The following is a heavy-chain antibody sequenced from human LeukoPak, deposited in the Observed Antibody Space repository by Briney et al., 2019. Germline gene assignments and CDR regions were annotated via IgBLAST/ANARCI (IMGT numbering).Heavy chain of an antibody. D-gene: IGHD3-9*01. CDR2: ISYDGSNK. CDR1: GFTFSSYG. J-gene: IGHJ4*02. V-gene: IGHV3-30*18. Sequence: PGGSLRLSCAASGFTFSSYGMHWVRQAPGKGLEWVAVISYDGSNKYYADSVKGRFTISRDNSKSTLYLQMNSLRAEDTAVYYCAKVKALGLRYFDWPSGDDYWGQGTLVTVSS. CDR3: AKVKALGLRYFDWPSGDDY.